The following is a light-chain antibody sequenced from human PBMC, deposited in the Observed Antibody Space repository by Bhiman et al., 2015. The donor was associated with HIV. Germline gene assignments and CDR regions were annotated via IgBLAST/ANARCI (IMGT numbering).Light chain of an antibody. CDR1: SSDVGGYNY. Sequence: QSALTQPASVSGSPGQSITISCTGTSSDVGGYNYVSWYQQHPGKAPKLMIYDVSKRPSGVSHRFSGSKSGNTASLTISGLQAEDEADYYCSSYTSDSTWVFGGGTTLTVL. V-gene: IGLV2-14*01. CDR3: SSYTSDSTWV. CDR2: DVS. J-gene: IGLJ3*02.